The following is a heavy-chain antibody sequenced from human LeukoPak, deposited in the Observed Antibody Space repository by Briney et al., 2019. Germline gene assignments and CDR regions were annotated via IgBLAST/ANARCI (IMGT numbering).Heavy chain of an antibody. J-gene: IGHJ4*02. CDR2: IYYSGST. V-gene: IGHV4-30-4*01. D-gene: IGHD5-18*01. CDR3: ARARGYSYGPGLDY. Sequence: SETLSLTCTVSGVSISSGDYYWSWLRQPPGKGLEWIGYIYYSGSTYYNPSLRNRVTISVDTSKNQFSLKLSSVTAADTAVYYCARARGYSYGPGLDYWGQGTLVTVSS. CDR1: GVSISSGDYY.